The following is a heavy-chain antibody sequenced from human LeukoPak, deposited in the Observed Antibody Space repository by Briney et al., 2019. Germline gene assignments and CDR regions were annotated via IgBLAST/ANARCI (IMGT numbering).Heavy chain of an antibody. Sequence: SETLSLTCIVSGDSIRSYYWNWIRQAPGKALEWIGHMHNNGDSAYNFSLKSRVTISMDTSKNQFSLKLSSVTAADTAVYYCGRWGYFDSGNYFVVDYWGQGTVVTVSS. V-gene: IGHV4-59*01. CDR2: MHNNGDS. D-gene: IGHD3-22*01. CDR3: GRWGYFDSGNYFVVDY. CDR1: GDSIRSYY. J-gene: IGHJ4*02.